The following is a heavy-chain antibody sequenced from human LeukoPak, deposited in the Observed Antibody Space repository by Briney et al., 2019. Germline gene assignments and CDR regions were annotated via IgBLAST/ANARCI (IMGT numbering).Heavy chain of an antibody. CDR2: INPNSGDT. CDR1: GYTFTGYY. D-gene: IGHD3-22*01. CDR3: ARDPSITMIVVSGDAFDI. V-gene: IGHV1-2*02. J-gene: IGHJ3*02. Sequence: GASVKVSCKASGYTFTGYYMHWVRQAPGQGLEWMGWINPNSGDTNFAQKFQGRVTMTTDTSTSTAYMELRSLRSDDTAVYYCARDPSITMIVVSGDAFDIWGQGTMVTVSS.